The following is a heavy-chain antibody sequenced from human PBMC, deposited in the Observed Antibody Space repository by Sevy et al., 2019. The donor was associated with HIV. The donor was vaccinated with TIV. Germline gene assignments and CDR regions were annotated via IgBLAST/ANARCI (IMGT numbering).Heavy chain of an antibody. CDR2: ISGYGDTT. CDR1: GFTFSNYA. CDR3: AVLDSSEGYFDS. Sequence: GGSLRLSCAASGFTFSNYAMSWVRQAPGKGLEWVSTISGYGDTTYYADSVKGRFTISRDNSKDTLFLQMSSLRAEDTAVYYCAVLDSSEGYFDSWGQGTLVTVSS. V-gene: IGHV3-23*01. J-gene: IGHJ4*02. D-gene: IGHD3-22*01.